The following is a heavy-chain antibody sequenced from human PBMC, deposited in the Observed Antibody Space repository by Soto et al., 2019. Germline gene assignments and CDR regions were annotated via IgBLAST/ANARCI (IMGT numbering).Heavy chain of an antibody. V-gene: IGHV3-23*01. J-gene: IGHJ4*02. CDR1: GFTFSSYA. CDR3: AKVREVIAVAGRSDY. D-gene: IGHD6-19*01. CDR2: ISGSGGST. Sequence: EVQLLEPGGGLVQPGGSLRLSCAASGFTFSSYAMSWVRQAPGKGLEWVSAISGSGGSTYYADSVKGRFTISRDNSKNTLYLQRNSLRAEDTAVYYCAKVREVIAVAGRSDYWGQGTLVTVSS.